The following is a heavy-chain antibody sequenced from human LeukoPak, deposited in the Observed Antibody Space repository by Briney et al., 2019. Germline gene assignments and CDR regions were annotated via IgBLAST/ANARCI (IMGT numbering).Heavy chain of an antibody. CDR3: ARERGGSSWYYFDY. V-gene: IGHV3-7*03. CDR1: GFTFSSYW. Sequence: GGSLRLSCAASGFTFSSYWMSWVRQAPGKGLEWVANIKQDGSEKYYVDSVKGRFTISRDNAKNSLYLQMNSLRAEDTAVYYCARERGGSSWYYFDYWGQGTLVTVSS. D-gene: IGHD6-13*01. CDR2: IKQDGSEK. J-gene: IGHJ4*02.